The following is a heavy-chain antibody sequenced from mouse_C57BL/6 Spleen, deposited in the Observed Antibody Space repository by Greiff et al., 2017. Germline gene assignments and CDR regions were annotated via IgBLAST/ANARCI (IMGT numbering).Heavy chain of an antibody. V-gene: IGHV14-4*01. J-gene: IGHJ1*03. D-gene: IGHD1-1*01. Sequence: EVQLQQSGAELVRPGASVKLSCTASGFNIKDDYMHWVKQRPEQGLEWIGWIDPENGDTEYASMFQGKATITADTSSNTAYLQLSSLTSEDTAVYYCTLYYGITDWYFDVWGTGTTVTVSS. CDR2: IDPENGDT. CDR1: GFNIKDDY. CDR3: TLYYGITDWYFDV.